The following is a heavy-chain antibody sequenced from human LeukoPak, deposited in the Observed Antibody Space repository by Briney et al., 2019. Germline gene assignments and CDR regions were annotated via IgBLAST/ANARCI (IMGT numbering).Heavy chain of an antibody. CDR2: INPNSGGT. Sequence: ASVKVSCKASGYTFTSYGISWVRQAPGQGLEWMGRINPNSGGTNYAQKFQGRVTMTRDTSISTAYMELSRLRSDDTAVYYCARVSSKRWLQLGYFDYWGQGTLVTVSS. CDR3: ARVSSKRWLQLGYFDY. D-gene: IGHD5-24*01. V-gene: IGHV1-2*06. CDR1: GYTFTSYG. J-gene: IGHJ4*02.